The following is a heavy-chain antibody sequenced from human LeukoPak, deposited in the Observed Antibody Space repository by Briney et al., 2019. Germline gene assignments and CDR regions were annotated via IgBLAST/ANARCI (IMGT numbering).Heavy chain of an antibody. CDR2: FDPEDGET. CDR1: GYTLTELS. Sequence: ASVKVSCKVSGYTLTELSMHWARQAPGKGLEWMGGFDPEDGETIYAQKFQGRVTMTEDTSTDTAYMELSSLRSEDTAVYYCATVRGSSSSGLVWYFDYWGQGTLVTVSS. CDR3: ATVRGSSSSGLVWYFDY. D-gene: IGHD6-6*01. V-gene: IGHV1-24*01. J-gene: IGHJ4*02.